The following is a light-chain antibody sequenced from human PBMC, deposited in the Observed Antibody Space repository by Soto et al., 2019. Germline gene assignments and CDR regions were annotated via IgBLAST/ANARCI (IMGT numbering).Light chain of an antibody. Sequence: EKVMTQSPATLSVSTGDTATLSCRASQSVGNNLAWYQQKPGQAPRLLIYGASTRATGIPARFSGSGSGTDFILTITSLQSEDFAVYYCQQYSNRPLTFGGGTKVEIK. CDR2: GAS. V-gene: IGKV3-15*01. J-gene: IGKJ4*01. CDR1: QSVGNN. CDR3: QQYSNRPLT.